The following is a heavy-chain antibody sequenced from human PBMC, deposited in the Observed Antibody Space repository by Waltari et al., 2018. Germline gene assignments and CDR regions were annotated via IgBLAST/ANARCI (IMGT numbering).Heavy chain of an antibody. D-gene: IGHD3-10*01. V-gene: IGHV3-30-3*01. CDR2: ISYDGSNK. J-gene: IGHJ4*02. CDR1: GFTFRSYA. CDR3: ARDHGSGSYSDY. Sequence: QVQLVESGGGVVQPGRSLRLSCAASGFTFRSYAMHWVRQAPGKGLEWVAVISYDGSNKYYADSVKGRFTISRDNSKNTLYLQMNSLRAEDTAVYYCARDHGSGSYSDYWGQGTLVTVSS.